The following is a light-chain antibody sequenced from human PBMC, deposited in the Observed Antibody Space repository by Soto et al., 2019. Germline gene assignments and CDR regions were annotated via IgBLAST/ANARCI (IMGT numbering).Light chain of an antibody. CDR2: EAS. CDR1: QSVSNW. V-gene: IGKV1-5*03. Sequence: DVQMTQSPSTLSGSVGDRVTITCRASQSVSNWLAWYQQKPGKAPQLLIYEASNLETGVPSRFSGSGSGTDFTLTINSLQPDDFAAYCCQQYSYFPYTCGQGTKLEI. CDR3: QQYSYFPYT. J-gene: IGKJ2*01.